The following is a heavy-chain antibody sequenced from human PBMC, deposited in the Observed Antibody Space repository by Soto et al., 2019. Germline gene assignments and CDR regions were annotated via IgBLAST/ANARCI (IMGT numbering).Heavy chain of an antibody. Sequence: SVKVSCKASGGTFSSYAISWVRQAPGQGLEWMGGIIPIFGTANYAQKFQGRVTITADKSTSTAYMEMSSLRSEDTAVYYCGRGRSGQIVVFYWGQGTPVTVSS. CDR3: GRGRSGQIVVFY. J-gene: IGHJ4*02. V-gene: IGHV1-69*06. CDR1: GGTFSSYA. D-gene: IGHD1-26*01. CDR2: IIPIFGTA.